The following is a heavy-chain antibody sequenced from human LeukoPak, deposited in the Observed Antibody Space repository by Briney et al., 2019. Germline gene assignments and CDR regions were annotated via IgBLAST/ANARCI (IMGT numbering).Heavy chain of an antibody. CDR3: ARGGYCSSTSCYGELYY. Sequence: SETLSLTCAVYGGSFSGYYWSWIRQPPGKGLEWIGEINHSGSTNYNPSLKSRVTISVDMSENQFSLKLSSVTAADTAVYYCARGGYCSSTSCYGELYYWGQGTLVTVSS. V-gene: IGHV4-34*01. CDR1: GGSFSGYY. CDR2: INHSGST. D-gene: IGHD2-2*01. J-gene: IGHJ4*02.